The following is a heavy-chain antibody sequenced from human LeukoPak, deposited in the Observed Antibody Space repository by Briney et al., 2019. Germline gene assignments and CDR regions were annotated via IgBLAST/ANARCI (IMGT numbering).Heavy chain of an antibody. J-gene: IGHJ4*02. D-gene: IGHD2-2*01. CDR3: ARLRTSCYRCHLLDY. CDR2: IQEDGSEQ. CDR1: GFTFSGFW. Sequence: GGSLRLSCAASGFTFSGFWMSWVRQAPGKGLEWVANIQEDGSEQFYVDSVKGRFTISRDNAKNSLYLQMNSLRAEDTAVCYCARLRTSCYRCHLLDYWGQGTLVTVSS. V-gene: IGHV3-7*01.